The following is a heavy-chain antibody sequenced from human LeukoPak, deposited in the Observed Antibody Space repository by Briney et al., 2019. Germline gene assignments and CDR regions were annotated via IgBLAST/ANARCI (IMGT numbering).Heavy chain of an antibody. J-gene: IGHJ2*01. CDR2: ITGTGDRT. V-gene: IGHV3-23*01. CDR3: AKGPTSSWNDNSDGFEGNSWYFDL. Sequence: GGSLRLSCAASGFTFSSYAVTWVSQAPGKGLEWVSSITGTGDRTYYADSVKGRFTISRDNPKKTLHLQMGSLRVEDTAVYYCAKGPTSSWNDNSDGFEGNSWYFDLWGRGTRVTVSS. D-gene: IGHD1-1*01. CDR1: GFTFSSYA.